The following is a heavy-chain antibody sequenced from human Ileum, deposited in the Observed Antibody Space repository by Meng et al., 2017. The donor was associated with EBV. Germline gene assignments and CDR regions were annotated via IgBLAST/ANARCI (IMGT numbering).Heavy chain of an antibody. J-gene: IGHJ4*02. CDR2: TCHNGNT. V-gene: IGHV4-4*02. D-gene: IGHD2-21*01. Sequence: QVQESESGPGIPTPSHTLSCTFAVFVVPTSGGGLWWLRHPPPETRQEWTGETCHNGNTNNSPLLNSRVTISHAKSKHQLSLKLNSVTVADTAVYYCASTDSYRSDYWGQGTLVTVSS. CDR1: VVPTSGGGL. CDR3: ASTDSYRSDY.